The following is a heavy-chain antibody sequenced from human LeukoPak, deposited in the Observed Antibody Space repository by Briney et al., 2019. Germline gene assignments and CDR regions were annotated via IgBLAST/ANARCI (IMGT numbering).Heavy chain of an antibody. CDR2: INTNTGNP. CDR1: GYTFTTYA. J-gene: IGHJ5*02. Sequence: ASVKVSCKASGYTFTTYALNWVRQAPGQGLEWMGWINTNTGNPTYAQGFTGRFVFSLDTSVSTAYVQINSLKAEDTAVYYCARTIVSRGDYLNNYFDPWGQGTLVTVSS. D-gene: IGHD4-17*01. V-gene: IGHV7-4-1*02. CDR3: ARTIVSRGDYLNNYFDP.